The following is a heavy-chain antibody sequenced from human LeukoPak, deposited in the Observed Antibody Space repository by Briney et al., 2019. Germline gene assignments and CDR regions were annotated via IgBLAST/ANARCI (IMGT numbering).Heavy chain of an antibody. CDR1: GGSISSYY. D-gene: IGHD3-10*01. CDR3: ARHVGNSGSGSYLTYFDY. V-gene: IGHV4-59*08. J-gene: IGHJ4*02. CDR2: IYYSGST. Sequence: SETLSLTCTVSGGSISSYYWSWIRQPQGNGLEWTGNIYYSGSTHYNPSLKSRVTISVDTSKNQFSLKLSSVTAADTAVYYCARHVGNSGSGSYLTYFDYWGQGTLVTVSS.